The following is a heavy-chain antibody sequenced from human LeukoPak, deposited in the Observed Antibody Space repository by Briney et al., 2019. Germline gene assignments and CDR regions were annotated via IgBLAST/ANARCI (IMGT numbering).Heavy chain of an antibody. CDR3: ARGDPAGLFDS. J-gene: IGHJ4*02. V-gene: IGHV4-59*01. D-gene: IGHD3-10*01. Sequence: KPSETLSLACALSGDSFSSGYWNWIRQPPGKGLEWIGYIYYSGTTNSNPSLESRVTVSVDTSKKYCSLKLTFVTAADTAVYFCARGDPAGLFDSWGQGHLVTVSS. CDR1: GDSFSSGY. CDR2: IYYSGTT.